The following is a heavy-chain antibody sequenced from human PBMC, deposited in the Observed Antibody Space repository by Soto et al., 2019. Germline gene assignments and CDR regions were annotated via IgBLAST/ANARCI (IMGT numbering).Heavy chain of an antibody. D-gene: IGHD2-2*02. CDR3: ARLGYCTGTSCYTFDS. Sequence: GESLKISCQGSGYSFTSYWIGWVRQRPGKGLEWMGRINPSDSYTTYSPSFQGHVAISTDKSFSTAYLQWSGLKASDTAMYYCARLGYCTGTSCYTFDSWGQGTLVTVSS. J-gene: IGHJ4*02. CDR2: INPSDSYT. CDR1: GYSFTSYW. V-gene: IGHV5-10-1*01.